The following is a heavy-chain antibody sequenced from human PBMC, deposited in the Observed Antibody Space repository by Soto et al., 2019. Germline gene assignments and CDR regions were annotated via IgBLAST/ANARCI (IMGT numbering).Heavy chain of an antibody. J-gene: IGHJ4*02. Sequence: ASVKVSCKASGYTFLRYGIAWVRQAPGQGLEWMGWINTDNGNTNYAQKFQDRVTMTTDTSTSTAYMDLRSLRSDDTAVYYCAKFTDEQHCSGGTCYSKYWGQGTRVTVSS. CDR1: GYTFLRYG. V-gene: IGHV1-18*01. D-gene: IGHD2-15*01. CDR2: INTDNGNT. CDR3: AKFTDEQHCSGGTCYSKY.